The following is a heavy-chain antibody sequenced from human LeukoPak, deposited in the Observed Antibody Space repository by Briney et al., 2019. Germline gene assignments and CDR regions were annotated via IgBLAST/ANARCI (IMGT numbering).Heavy chain of an antibody. J-gene: IGHJ3*02. CDR3: AREAYCSGGSCYSGAFDI. CDR1: GFTFSSYA. CDR2: ISSNGGST. Sequence: GSLRLSCAASGFTFSSYAMHWVRQAPGKGLEYVSAISSNGGSTYYANSVKGRFTISRDNSKNTLYLQMGSLRAEDMAVYYCAREAYCSGGSCYSGAFDIWGQGTMVTVSS. V-gene: IGHV3-64*01. D-gene: IGHD2-15*01.